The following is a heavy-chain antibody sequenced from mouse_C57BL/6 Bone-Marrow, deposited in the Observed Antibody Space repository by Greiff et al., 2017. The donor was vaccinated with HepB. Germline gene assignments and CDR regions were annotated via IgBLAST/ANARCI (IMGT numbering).Heavy chain of an antibody. Sequence: EVKLLESGPGLVKPSQSLSLTCSVTGYSITSGYYWNWIRQFPGNKLEWMGYISYDGSNNYNPSLKNRISITRDTSKNQFFLKLISVTTEDTATYYCARGRAFIFDYWGQGTTLTVSS. CDR3: ARGRAFIFDY. V-gene: IGHV3-6*01. J-gene: IGHJ2*01. CDR2: ISYDGSN. CDR1: GYSITSGYY. D-gene: IGHD3-1*01.